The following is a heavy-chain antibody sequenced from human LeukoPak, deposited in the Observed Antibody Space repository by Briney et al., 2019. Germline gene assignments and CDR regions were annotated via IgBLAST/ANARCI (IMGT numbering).Heavy chain of an antibody. CDR1: GYTFTSYG. Sequence: ASVKVSCKASGYTFTSYGISWVRQAPGQGLEWMGWTSAYNGNTNYAQKLQGRVTMTTDTSTSTAYMELRSLRSDDTAVYYCARDQATVTTRRAYFDYWGQGTLVTVSS. D-gene: IGHD4-17*01. CDR3: ARDQATVTTRRAYFDY. J-gene: IGHJ4*02. CDR2: TSAYNGNT. V-gene: IGHV1-18*01.